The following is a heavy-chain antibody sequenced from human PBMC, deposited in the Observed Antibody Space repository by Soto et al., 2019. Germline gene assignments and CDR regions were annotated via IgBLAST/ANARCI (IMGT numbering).Heavy chain of an antibody. V-gene: IGHV4-61*08. CDR1: GGSVSSGDYY. CDR2: IYYSGST. D-gene: IGHD5-18*01. Sequence: SETLSLTCTVSGGSVSSGDYYWSWIRQPPGKGLEWIGYIYYSGSTNYNPSLKSRVSISLDTSKNQFSLRLTSVTAADTAVYYCARIPVDTYMINWFDPWGQGALVTVSS. CDR3: ARIPVDTYMINWFDP. J-gene: IGHJ5*02.